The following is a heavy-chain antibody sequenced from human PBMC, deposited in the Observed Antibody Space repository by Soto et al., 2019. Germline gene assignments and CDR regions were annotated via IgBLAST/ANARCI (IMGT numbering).Heavy chain of an antibody. Sequence: PSETLSLTCTVSGYSISSGYYWGWIRQPAGKGLEWIGSIYHSGSTYYNPSLKSRVTISVDTSKNQFSLKLSSVTAADTAVYYCASYLATAMVMGHNYFDYWGQGTLVTVSS. CDR3: ASYLATAMVMGHNYFDY. D-gene: IGHD5-18*01. CDR2: IYHSGST. J-gene: IGHJ4*02. CDR1: GYSISSGYY. V-gene: IGHV4-38-2*02.